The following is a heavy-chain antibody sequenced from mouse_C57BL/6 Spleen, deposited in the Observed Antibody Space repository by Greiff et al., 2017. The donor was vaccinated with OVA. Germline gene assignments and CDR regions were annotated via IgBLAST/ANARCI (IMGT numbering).Heavy chain of an antibody. CDR1: GYTFTSYW. Sequence: QVHVKQPGAELVRPGSSVKLSCKASGYTFTSYWMHWVKQRPIQGLEWIGNIDPSDCETHYNQKFKDKATLTVDKSSSTAYMQLSSLTSEDSAVYYCARNYGSSFDYWGQGTTLTVSS. CDR3: ARNYGSSFDY. D-gene: IGHD1-1*01. CDR2: IDPSDCET. J-gene: IGHJ2*01. V-gene: IGHV1-52*01.